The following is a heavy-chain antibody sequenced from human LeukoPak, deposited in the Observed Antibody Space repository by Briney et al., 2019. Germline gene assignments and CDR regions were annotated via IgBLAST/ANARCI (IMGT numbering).Heavy chain of an antibody. V-gene: IGHV3-33*01. Sequence: PGGFLRLSCAASGFAFSTHGMHWVRQAPGKGLEGVAVIWFDGANKYYADSVKGRFTISRDNSENTLYLQMNSLRAEDTAVYYCARRRYYYDSSGFRHSWGQGTLVTVSS. CDR3: ARRRYYYDSSGFRHS. CDR2: IWFDGANK. J-gene: IGHJ4*02. CDR1: GFAFSTHG. D-gene: IGHD3-22*01.